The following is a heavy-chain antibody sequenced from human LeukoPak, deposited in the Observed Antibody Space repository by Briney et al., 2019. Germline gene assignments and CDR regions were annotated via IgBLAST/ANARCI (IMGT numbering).Heavy chain of an antibody. Sequence: PGGSLRLSCAASGFTFSSYAMSWVRQAPGKGLEWVSAISGSGGSTYYADSVKGRFTISRDNSKNTLNLQLNSLSAEDTALYYCAKDQEVGVTTYYFDYWGQGTLVTVSS. CDR1: GFTFSSYA. CDR2: ISGSGGST. D-gene: IGHD4-17*01. CDR3: AKDQEVGVTTYYFDY. V-gene: IGHV3-23*01. J-gene: IGHJ4*02.